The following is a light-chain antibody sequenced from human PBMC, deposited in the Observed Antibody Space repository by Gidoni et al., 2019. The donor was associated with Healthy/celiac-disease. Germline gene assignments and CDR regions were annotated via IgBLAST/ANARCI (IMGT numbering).Light chain of an antibody. J-gene: IGKJ4*01. CDR1: QSVSSN. Sequence: DIVMTHSPATLSVSPGERATLSCRASQSVSSNLAWYQQKPGQAPRLLIYGPSTRATGIPARFSGSGSGTEFTLTISSLQSEDFAVYSCQQYNNWPPLTFGGGTKVEIK. CDR3: QQYNNWPPLT. V-gene: IGKV3-15*01. CDR2: GPS.